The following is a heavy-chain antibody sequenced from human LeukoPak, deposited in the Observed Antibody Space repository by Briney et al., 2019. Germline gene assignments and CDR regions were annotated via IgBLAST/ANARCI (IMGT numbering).Heavy chain of an antibody. J-gene: IGHJ6*02. CDR1: GFTLGDYA. V-gene: IGHV3-49*04. CDR2: IRTKAYGGTT. Sequence: AGGSLRLSCTSSGFTLGDYAMTWVRQAPGKGLEWVGFIRTKAYGGTTEYAASVKGRFTISRDDSKSIAYLQMNSLKTKDTAVYYCTRGGGGYYYYGMDVWGQGTTVTVSS. D-gene: IGHD2-15*01. CDR3: TRGGGGYYYYGMDV.